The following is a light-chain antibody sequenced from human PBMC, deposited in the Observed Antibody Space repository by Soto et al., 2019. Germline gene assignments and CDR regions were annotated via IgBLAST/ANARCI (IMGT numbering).Light chain of an antibody. CDR3: QQYNNWPPIT. V-gene: IGKV3-20*01. J-gene: IGKJ5*01. CDR1: QTVRNNY. Sequence: GVSQSPCTLSLSTGERATLSCRASQTVRNNYLAWYQQKPGQAPRLLIYDASSRATGIPDRFSGGGSGTDFTLTISSLEPEDFAVYYCQQYNNWPPITFAQGTRLAIK. CDR2: DAS.